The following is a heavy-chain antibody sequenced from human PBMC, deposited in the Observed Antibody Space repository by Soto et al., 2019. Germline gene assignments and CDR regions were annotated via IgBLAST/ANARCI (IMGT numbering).Heavy chain of an antibody. J-gene: IGHJ4*02. CDR3: AKVRAISEFDA. Sequence: EVQLLESGGGWVQPGGSLRLSCAASGFTFSSYSMSWVRQAPGKGLEWVAHSSGSGHSADYADSGKGRFTVSRDSSKNILFLQMNDLRAEDAAIYYCAKVRAISEFDAWGQGTQVIVSS. V-gene: IGHV3-23*01. D-gene: IGHD2-21*01. CDR1: GFTFSSYS. CDR2: SSGSGHSA.